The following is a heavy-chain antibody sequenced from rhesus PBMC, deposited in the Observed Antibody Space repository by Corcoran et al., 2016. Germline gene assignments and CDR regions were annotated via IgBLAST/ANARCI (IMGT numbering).Heavy chain of an antibody. Sequence: EVQLVESGGGLVQPGGSLRLSCAASGFTFSSYGMSWVRQAPGKGLEWVSYMSNGGCSTYYANSVKGRFTISRDNSKNSLSLRMNSLRAEDTAMYYCAKIPSSANYYDSGYYTVDYWGQGVLVTVSS. CDR2: MSNGGCST. J-gene: IGHJ4*01. V-gene: IGHV3S5*01. D-gene: IGHD3-28*01. CDR1: GFTFSSYG. CDR3: AKIPSSANYYDSGYYTVDY.